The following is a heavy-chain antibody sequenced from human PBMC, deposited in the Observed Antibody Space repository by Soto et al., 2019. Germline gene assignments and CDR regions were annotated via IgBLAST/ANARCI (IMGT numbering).Heavy chain of an antibody. V-gene: IGHV1-18*01. CDR1: GYTFTSYG. CDR2: ISAYNGNT. J-gene: IGHJ4*02. D-gene: IGHD6-13*01. Sequence: ASVKVSCKASGYTFTSYGISWVRQAPGQGLEWMGWISAYNGNTNYAQKLQGRVTMTTDASTSTAYMELSSLRSEDTAVYYCAAAAAGTPFDYWGQGTLVTVSS. CDR3: AAAAAGTPFDY.